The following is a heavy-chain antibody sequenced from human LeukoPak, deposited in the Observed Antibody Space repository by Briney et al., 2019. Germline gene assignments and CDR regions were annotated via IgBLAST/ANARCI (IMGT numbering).Heavy chain of an antibody. V-gene: IGHV4-39*07. CDR1: GGSISSSRYY. D-gene: IGHD6-19*01. Sequence: KPSETLSLTCTVSGGSISSSRYYWGWIRQPPGKGLEWIGSMYYSGSTYYNPSLKSRVTISVDTSKNQFSLKLSSVTAADTAVYYCARDAAVAGLYYFDYWGQGTLVTVSS. CDR3: ARDAAVAGLYYFDY. J-gene: IGHJ4*02. CDR2: MYYSGST.